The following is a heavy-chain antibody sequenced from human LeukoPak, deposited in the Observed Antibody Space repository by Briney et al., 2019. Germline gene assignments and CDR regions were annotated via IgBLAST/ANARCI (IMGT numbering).Heavy chain of an antibody. J-gene: IGHJ5*02. Sequence: ASVKVSCKASGYTFTSYDINWVRQATGQGLEWRGWMNPNSGNTGYAQKFQGRVTMTRNTSISTAYMELSSLRSEDTAVYYCARDGASGWFGELLGGWFDPWGQGTLVTVSS. V-gene: IGHV1-8*01. D-gene: IGHD3-10*01. CDR3: ARDGASGWFGELLGGWFDP. CDR2: MNPNSGNT. CDR1: GYTFTSYD.